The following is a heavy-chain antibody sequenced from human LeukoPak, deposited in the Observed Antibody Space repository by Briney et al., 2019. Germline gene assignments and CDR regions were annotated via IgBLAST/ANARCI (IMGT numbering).Heavy chain of an antibody. Sequence: SETLSLTCTVSGYSISSGYYWAWIRQPPGKGLEWIGSIYHSGSTYYNPSLKSRVTISVDTSKNQFSLKLSSVTAADTAVYYCARRGIAAGTSRFDDYWGQGTLVTVSS. CDR3: ARRGIAAGTSRFDDY. CDR1: GYSISSGYY. V-gene: IGHV4-38-2*02. CDR2: IYHSGST. J-gene: IGHJ4*02. D-gene: IGHD6-13*01.